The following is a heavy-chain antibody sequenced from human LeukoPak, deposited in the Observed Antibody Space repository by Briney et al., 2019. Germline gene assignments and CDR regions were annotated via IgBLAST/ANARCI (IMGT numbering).Heavy chain of an antibody. J-gene: IGHJ4*02. V-gene: IGHV1-18*01. Sequence: ASVKVSCKASGYTFTRYGISWVRQAPGQGLEWMGWINTYNGNTDYARKLQGRVTMTTDTSTSTAYMELRSLRSDDTALYYCATNYYDSSGYYSIDYWGQGTLVTVSS. CDR2: INTYNGNT. CDR1: GYTFTRYG. CDR3: ATNYYDSSGYYSIDY. D-gene: IGHD3-22*01.